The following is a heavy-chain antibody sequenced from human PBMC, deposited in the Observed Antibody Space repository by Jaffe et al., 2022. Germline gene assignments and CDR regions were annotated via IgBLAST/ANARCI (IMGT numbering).Heavy chain of an antibody. J-gene: IGHJ4*02. V-gene: IGHV4-38-2*01. D-gene: IGHD1-7*01. CDR1: GYSISSGYS. CDR3: ARCNWNYRHFDF. CDR2: INHSGST. Sequence: QVQLQESGPGLVKPSETLSLTCAVSGYSISSGYSWGWIRQPPGKGLEWIANINHSGSTSYNPSLKSRVTISVDTSKNQFSLKLSSVTAADTAVYYCARCNWNYRHFDFWGQGTLVTVSS.